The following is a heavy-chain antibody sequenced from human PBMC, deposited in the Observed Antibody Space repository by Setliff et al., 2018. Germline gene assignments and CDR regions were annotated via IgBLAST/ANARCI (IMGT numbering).Heavy chain of an antibody. CDR3: MRLVRYCTKIACQATSGDEV. J-gene: IGHJ4*02. Sequence: ASVKVSCKASGYTLSNSILSWVRQAPGQGLEWVGWISAYNGKTYSAQKFQDRVTLTTHTSTNMGYLELRDLRSDDTAVYYCMRLVRYCTKIACQATSGDEVWGLGTLVTVSS. V-gene: IGHV1-18*01. CDR2: ISAYNGKT. D-gene: IGHD2-8*01. CDR1: GYTLSNSI.